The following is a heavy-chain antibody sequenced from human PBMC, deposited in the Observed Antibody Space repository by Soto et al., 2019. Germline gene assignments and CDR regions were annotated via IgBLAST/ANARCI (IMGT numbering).Heavy chain of an antibody. D-gene: IGHD5-12*01. Sequence: GGSLRLSCAASGFTFSSYAMSWVRQAPGKGLEWVSAISGSGGSTYYADSVKGRFTISRDNSKNTLYLQMNSLRAEDTAVYYCAKDMVATIPDLVGFDYWGQGTLVTVSS. CDR2: ISGSGGST. V-gene: IGHV3-23*01. CDR3: AKDMVATIPDLVGFDY. CDR1: GFTFSSYA. J-gene: IGHJ4*02.